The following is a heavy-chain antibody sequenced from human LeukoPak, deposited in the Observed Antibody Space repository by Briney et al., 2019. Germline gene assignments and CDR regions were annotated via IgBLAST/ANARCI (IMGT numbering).Heavy chain of an antibody. CDR1: GFTLDDYA. J-gene: IGHJ4*02. CDR3: AKDYGSGSYYPRIDY. V-gene: IGHV3-9*03. D-gene: IGHD3-10*01. Sequence: GRSLRLSCAASGFTLDDYAMHWVRQAPGKGLEWVSGISWNSGSIGYADSVKGRFTISRDNAKNSLYLQMNSLRAEDMALYYCAKDYGSGSYYPRIDYWGQGTLVTVSS. CDR2: ISWNSGSI.